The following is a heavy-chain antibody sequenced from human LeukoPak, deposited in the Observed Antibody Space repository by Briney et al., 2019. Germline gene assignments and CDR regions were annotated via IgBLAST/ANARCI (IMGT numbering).Heavy chain of an antibody. J-gene: IGHJ3*02. CDR1: GYTFTSYY. Sequence: ASVKASCKASGYTFTSYYMHWVRQAPGQGLEWMGIINPSGGSTSYAQKFQGRVTMTRDTSTSTVYMELSSLRSEDTAVYYCARGGYATAAGTVGAFDIWGQGTMVTVSS. D-gene: IGHD6-13*01. V-gene: IGHV1-46*01. CDR3: ARGGYATAAGTVGAFDI. CDR2: INPSGGST.